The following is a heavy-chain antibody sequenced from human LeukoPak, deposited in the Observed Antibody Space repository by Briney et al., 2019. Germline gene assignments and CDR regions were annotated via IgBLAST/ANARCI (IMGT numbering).Heavy chain of an antibody. CDR2: IYSGDSDT. CDR3: ASVGDSSGWYYFDY. D-gene: IGHD6-19*01. CDR1: GYSFTNYW. J-gene: IGHJ4*02. Sequence: GESLKISCEGSGYSFTNYWVGWVRQLPGKGLEWIGIIYSGDSDTRYSPSFQGQVTISADKSISTAYLQWSSLKASDTAMYYCASVGDSSGWYYFDYWGQGTQVTVSS. V-gene: IGHV5-51*01.